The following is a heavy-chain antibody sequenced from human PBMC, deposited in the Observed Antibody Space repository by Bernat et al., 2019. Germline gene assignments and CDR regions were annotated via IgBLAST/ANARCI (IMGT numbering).Heavy chain of an antibody. J-gene: IGHJ3*02. CDR3: ARDRAIEDAFDI. Sequence: QVQLVESGGGLVKPGGSLRLSCAASGFTFSDYYMSWIRQAPGKGLEWISYISSSSSYTNYADSVKGRFTISRDNAKNSLYLQMNSLRAEDTAVYYCARDRAIEDAFDIWGQGTMVTVSS. V-gene: IGHV3-11*06. CDR2: ISSSSSYT. CDR1: GFTFSDYY. D-gene: IGHD2-21*01.